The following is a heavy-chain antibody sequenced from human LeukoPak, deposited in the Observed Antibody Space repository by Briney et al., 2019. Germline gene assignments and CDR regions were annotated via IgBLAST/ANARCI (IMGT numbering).Heavy chain of an antibody. CDR3: AASRSPGAPIS. J-gene: IGHJ5*02. V-gene: IGHV4-59*13. Sequence: SETLSLICTVSGGSISSYYWSWIRQPPGKGLEWIGYFYHSRGSNYNPSLKSRVTISVATSKNQFSLKLTSVTAADTAVYYCAASRSPGAPISWGQGTLVTVSS. CDR2: FYHSRGS. D-gene: IGHD2-15*01. CDR1: GGSISSYY.